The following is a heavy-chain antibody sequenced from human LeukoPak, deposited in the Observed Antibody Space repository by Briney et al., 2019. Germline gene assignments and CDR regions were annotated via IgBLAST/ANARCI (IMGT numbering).Heavy chain of an antibody. Sequence: SETLSLTCTVSGGSISRYYWSCIRQPAGKGLGWIGRIYTSGSTNYNPSLKSRVTMSVDTPKNQLSLHLSSVSAAGTAVYYCARDPNTYYYDSSGYYGDAFDIWGQGTMVTVSS. D-gene: IGHD3-22*01. CDR2: IYTSGST. CDR1: GGSISRYY. J-gene: IGHJ3*02. V-gene: IGHV4-4*07. CDR3: ARDPNTYYYDSSGYYGDAFDI.